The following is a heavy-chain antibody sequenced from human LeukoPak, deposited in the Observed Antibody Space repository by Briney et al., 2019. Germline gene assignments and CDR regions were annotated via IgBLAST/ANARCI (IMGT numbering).Heavy chain of an antibody. CDR2: ISSSSSTI. Sequence: GGSLRLSCAASGFTFSSYSMNWVRQAPGKGLEWVSYISSSSSTIYYADSVKGRFTISRDNAKSSLYLQMNSLRAEDTAVYYCARDRQSSGWSNWFDPWGQGTLVTVSS. D-gene: IGHD6-19*01. CDR3: ARDRQSSGWSNWFDP. V-gene: IGHV3-48*01. CDR1: GFTFSSYS. J-gene: IGHJ5*02.